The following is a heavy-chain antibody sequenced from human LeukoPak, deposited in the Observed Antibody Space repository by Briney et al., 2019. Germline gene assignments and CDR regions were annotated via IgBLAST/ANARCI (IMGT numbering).Heavy chain of an antibody. Sequence: SETLSLTCTVSGGSISSGDYYWSWIRQPPGTGLEWIGYIYYSGSTYYNPSLKSRVTISVDTSKNQFSLKLSSVTAADTAVYYCGTYCSSTSCQNEGFDYWGQGTLVTVSS. CDR1: GGSISSGDYY. D-gene: IGHD2-2*01. V-gene: IGHV4-30-4*08. CDR3: GTYCSSTSCQNEGFDY. CDR2: IYYSGST. J-gene: IGHJ4*02.